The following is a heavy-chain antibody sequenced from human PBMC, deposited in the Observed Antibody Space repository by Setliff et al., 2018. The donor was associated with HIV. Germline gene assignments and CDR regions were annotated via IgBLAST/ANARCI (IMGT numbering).Heavy chain of an antibody. V-gene: IGHV3-33*01. CDR3: ARGPETYYYYGMDV. J-gene: IGHJ6*02. Sequence: GGSLRLSCAASGFTFSTYGMHWVRQAPGKGLEWLAVIWYDGSNKYYADSVKGRFTISRDNSKNTLYLQMNSLRAEDTAVYYCARGPETYYYYGMDVWGQGTTVTVSS. CDR2: IWYDGSNK. CDR1: GFTFSTYG.